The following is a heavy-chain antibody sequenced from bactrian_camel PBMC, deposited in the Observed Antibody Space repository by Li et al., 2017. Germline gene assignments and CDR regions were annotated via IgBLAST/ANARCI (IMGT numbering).Heavy chain of an antibody. CDR2: IYTVNSAT. V-gene: IGHV3S53*01. D-gene: IGHD3*01. Sequence: HVQLVESGGGSVQAGGSLTLSCVASQYPGSDYSMAWFRQAPKKQRETVAAIYTVNSATAYADSVKGRFTISQDVNKNTVYLQMHSLMPEDTAIYYCAALEGMRWGPVGGVCSKYAMDYWGKGTQVTVS. J-gene: IGHJ7*01. CDR1: QYPGSDYS.